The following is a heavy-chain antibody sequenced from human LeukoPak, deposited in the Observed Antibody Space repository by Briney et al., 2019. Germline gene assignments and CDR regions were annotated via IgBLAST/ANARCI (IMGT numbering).Heavy chain of an antibody. D-gene: IGHD3-3*01. CDR1: GGTISSYY. Sequence: SETLSLTCTASGGTISSYYWSWIRQPPGKGLEWMGDIYYSGSTNYNPSLKSRVTISVDTSKNQFSLKLSSVTAADTAAYYCAIDNEIYDFWSGYSWFDPWGQGTLVTVSS. CDR2: IYYSGST. CDR3: AIDNEIYDFWSGYSWFDP. V-gene: IGHV4-59*01. J-gene: IGHJ5*02.